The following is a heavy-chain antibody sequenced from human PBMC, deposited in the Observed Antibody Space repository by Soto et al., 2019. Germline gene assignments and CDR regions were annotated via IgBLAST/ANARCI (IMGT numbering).Heavy chain of an antibody. Sequence: QVQLQQWGAGLLKPSETLSLTCAVYGGSFSGYYWSWIRQPPGKGLEWIGEINHSGSTNYNPSLKSRVTISVDPSKNQCSLKLSSVTAADTAVYYCARGPMYGDYGDYFDYWGQGTLVTVSS. J-gene: IGHJ4*02. D-gene: IGHD4-17*01. CDR3: ARGPMYGDYGDYFDY. V-gene: IGHV4-34*01. CDR1: GGSFSGYY. CDR2: INHSGST.